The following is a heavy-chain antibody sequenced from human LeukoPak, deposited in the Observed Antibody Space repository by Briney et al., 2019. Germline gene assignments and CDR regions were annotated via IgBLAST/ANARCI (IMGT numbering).Heavy chain of an antibody. V-gene: IGHV3-23*03. CDR2: IEGDGSGT. Sequence: PGGSLRLSCGASRFIFSNYAMTWVRQAPGKGLEWVSSIEGDGSGTYYADSVRGRFIVSRDNSKNTLYLQMNSLRAEDTAVYYCAKDLYYYYGSGSYSWPDFNWFDPWGQGTLVTVSS. J-gene: IGHJ5*02. CDR3: AKDLYYYYGSGSYSWPDFNWFDP. D-gene: IGHD3-10*01. CDR1: RFIFSNYA.